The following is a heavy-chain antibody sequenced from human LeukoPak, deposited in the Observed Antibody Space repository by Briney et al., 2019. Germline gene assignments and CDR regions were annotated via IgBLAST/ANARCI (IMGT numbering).Heavy chain of an antibody. J-gene: IGHJ4*02. D-gene: IGHD6-19*01. CDR2: IIPIFGTA. CDR1: GGTFSSYA. V-gene: IGHV1-69*01. Sequence: SVKVSCKASGGTFSSYAISWVRQAPGQGLEWMGGIIPIFGTANYAQKFQGRVTITADESTSTAYMELSSLRSEDTAVYYCAKRDSSGWYVLDYWGQGTLVTVSS. CDR3: AKRDSSGWYVLDY.